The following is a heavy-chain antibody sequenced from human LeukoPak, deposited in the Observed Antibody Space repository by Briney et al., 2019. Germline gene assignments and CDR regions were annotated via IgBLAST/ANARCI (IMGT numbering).Heavy chain of an antibody. Sequence: PSQTLSLTCTVSGGSISSGDYYWSRIRQPPGKGLEWIGYIYYSGSTYYNPSLKSRVTISVDASKNQFSLKLSSVTAADTAVYYCARVRGYSSIRWYFDLWGRGTLVTVSS. V-gene: IGHV4-30-4*01. J-gene: IGHJ2*01. CDR2: IYYSGST. CDR1: GGSISSGDYY. CDR3: ARVRGYSSIRWYFDL. D-gene: IGHD6-13*01.